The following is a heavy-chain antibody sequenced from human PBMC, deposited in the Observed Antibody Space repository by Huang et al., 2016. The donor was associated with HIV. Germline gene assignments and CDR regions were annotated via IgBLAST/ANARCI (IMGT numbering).Heavy chain of an antibody. CDR1: GYSFSIYW. J-gene: IGHJ3*01. CDR2: TYPFESKR. V-gene: IGHV5-51*03. Sequence: EVQLVQSGAEVKKPGESLKISCTGSGYSFSIYWIAWVRKMPGKGLEWMGITYPFESKRTYSPSFEGHVTISVDKSINTVDLHWSSLKASDTAIYYCAKGRRAFDVWGQGTWVTVSS. CDR3: AKGRRAFDV.